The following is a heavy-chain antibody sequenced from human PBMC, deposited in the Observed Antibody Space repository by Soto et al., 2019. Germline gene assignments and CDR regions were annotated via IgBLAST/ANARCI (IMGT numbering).Heavy chain of an antibody. D-gene: IGHD2-2*01. J-gene: IGHJ6*04. Sequence: AAVKVSCKASGYTFTSYDINWVRQATGQGLEWMGWMNPNRGNTGYAQKFHVRVTMTRNTTISTAYMELSSLRSEDTAVYYCARRKVVATYYYYGMDVWGKGTTVTVSS. CDR2: MNPNRGNT. V-gene: IGHV1-8*01. CDR3: ARRKVVATYYYYGMDV. CDR1: GYTFTSYD.